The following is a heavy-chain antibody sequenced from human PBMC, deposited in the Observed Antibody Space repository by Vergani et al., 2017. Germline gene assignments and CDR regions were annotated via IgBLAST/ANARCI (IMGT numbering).Heavy chain of an antibody. CDR1: GFTFSDCW. CDR3: ANSVIAGNVGVAYFGMDV. J-gene: IGHJ6*02. V-gene: IGHV3-7*01. D-gene: IGHD2/OR15-2a*01. CDR2: IMPDGSAT. Sequence: EVLLVESGGGLVQPGESLRLSCTASGFTFSDCWMTWVRQVPGKGLEWVANIMPDGSATMYADSLRGRFSISRDKSQNTVNLQMNSLRTEDTAVYFCANSVIAGNVGVAYFGMDVWGRGTTVTVSS.